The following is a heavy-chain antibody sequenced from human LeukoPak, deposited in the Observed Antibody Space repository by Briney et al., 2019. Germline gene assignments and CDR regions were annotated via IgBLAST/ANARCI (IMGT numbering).Heavy chain of an antibody. CDR2: ISWNSGSI. V-gene: IGHV3-9*03. Sequence: PGGSLRLSCAASGFTFDDYAMHWVRQAPGKGLEWVSGISWNSGSIGYADSVKGRFTISRDNAKNSLYLQMNSLRAEDMALYYCAKRSYSNRYFDYWGQGTLVTVSS. CDR3: AKRSYSNRYFDY. CDR1: GFTFDDYA. D-gene: IGHD4-11*01. J-gene: IGHJ4*02.